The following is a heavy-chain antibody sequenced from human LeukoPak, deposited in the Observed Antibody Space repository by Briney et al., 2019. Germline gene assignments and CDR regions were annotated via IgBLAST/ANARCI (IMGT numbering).Heavy chain of an antibody. Sequence: ETLSLTCTVSGGSIGSSDYYWAWIRQPPGKGLEWVSSISSSSSYIYYADSVKGRFTISRDNAKNSLYLQMNSLRAEDTAVYYCARDQGAFDIWGQGTMVTVSS. J-gene: IGHJ3*02. V-gene: IGHV3-21*01. CDR3: ARDQGAFDI. CDR2: ISSSSSYI. CDR1: GGSIGSSDYY.